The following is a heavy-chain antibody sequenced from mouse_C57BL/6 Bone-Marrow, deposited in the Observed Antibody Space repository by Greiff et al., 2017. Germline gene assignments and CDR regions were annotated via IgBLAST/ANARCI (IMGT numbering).Heavy chain of an antibody. CDR1: GYTFTSYW. Sequence: QVQLQQPGTELVKPGASVKLSCKASGYTFTSYWMHWVKQRPGQGLEWIGNINPSNGGTNYNEKFKSKATLTVDNSSSTAYMQLSSLTSEDSAVXYCGRGVNWRDARDYWGQGTSVTVSS. CDR2: INPSNGGT. CDR3: GRGVNWRDARDY. V-gene: IGHV1-53*01. J-gene: IGHJ4*01. D-gene: IGHD4-1*01.